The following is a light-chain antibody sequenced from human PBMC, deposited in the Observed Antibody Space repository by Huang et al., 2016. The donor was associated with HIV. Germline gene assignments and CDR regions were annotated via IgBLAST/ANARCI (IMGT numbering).Light chain of an antibody. Sequence: DIVLKQSQGTLSLSPGERATLSCRASQSVSSSYLAWYQQKPGQAPRLLMYGASSRATGIPDRFSGSGSGTDFTLTISRLEPEDFAVYYCQQYGSSPLTFGGGTKVEIK. CDR3: QQYGSSPLT. CDR1: QSVSSSY. V-gene: IGKV3-20*01. CDR2: GAS. J-gene: IGKJ4*01.